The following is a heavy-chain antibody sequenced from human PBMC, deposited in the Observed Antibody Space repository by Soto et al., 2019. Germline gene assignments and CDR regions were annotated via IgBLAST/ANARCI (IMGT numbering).Heavy chain of an antibody. CDR1: GYTFTSYY. CDR2: INPTGGST. V-gene: IGHV1-46*01. CDR3: ARDYREHFTYHWFDP. Sequence: QVQLVQSGAEVKKPGASVKVSCKASGYTFTSYYIHWVRQDPGLGLEWMGIINPTGGSTNYAQKFQGRVTITRDTSTSTIYMELSSLRSEDTAIYYCARDYREHFTYHWFDPWGQGTLVTVSS. D-gene: IGHD2-2*01. J-gene: IGHJ5*02.